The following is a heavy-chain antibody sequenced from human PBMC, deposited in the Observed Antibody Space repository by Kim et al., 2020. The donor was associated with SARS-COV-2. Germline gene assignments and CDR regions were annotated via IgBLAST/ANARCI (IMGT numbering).Heavy chain of an antibody. CDR2: INSNGGST. J-gene: IGHJ4*01. CDR3: ARGRGSGWYYLDS. D-gene: IGHD6-19*01. Sequence: GGSLRLSCAASGFTFSNHAMYWVRQTPGKGLEYVSPINSNGGSTYYAESVKGRFSISRDNYKNALFLQMSSLRSEDTAVYYCARGRGSGWYYLDSWCQGTLVT. V-gene: IGHV3-64*02. CDR1: GFTFSNHA.